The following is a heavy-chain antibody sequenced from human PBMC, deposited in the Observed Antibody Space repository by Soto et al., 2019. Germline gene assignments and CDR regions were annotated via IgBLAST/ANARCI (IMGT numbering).Heavy chain of an antibody. CDR1: GFNFNNYS. CDR2: ISASGAYK. CDR3: AGERSALPVARDAMDV. D-gene: IGHD2-8*02. J-gene: IGHJ6*02. V-gene: IGHV3-21*02. Sequence: EVRLVESGGGLVKPGGSLRVSCAASGFNFNNYSMNWVRQAPGKGLQWVSFISASGAYKYYADSVRGRFTISIDNAKKSVFLEMNSLTADDTAIYYCAGERSALPVARDAMDVWGQGTTVTVSS.